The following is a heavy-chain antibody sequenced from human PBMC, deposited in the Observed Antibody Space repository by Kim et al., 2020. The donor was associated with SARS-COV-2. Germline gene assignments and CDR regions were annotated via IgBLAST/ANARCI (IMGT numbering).Heavy chain of an antibody. D-gene: IGHD1-26*01. CDR1: GFTFSTYP. Sequence: GGSLRLSCVASGFTFSTYPMGWVRQAPGKGLEWVSRISWDGTRTYYADSVKGRVTMSSDNAKNMLYLHMNSLRVEDTAVYYCAKGVINSGFDYWGQGTQVTVSS. CDR2: ISWDGTRT. CDR3: AKGVINSGFDY. V-gene: IGHV3-23*01. J-gene: IGHJ4*02.